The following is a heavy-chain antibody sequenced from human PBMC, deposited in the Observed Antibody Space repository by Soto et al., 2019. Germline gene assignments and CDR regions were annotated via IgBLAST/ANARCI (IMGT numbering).Heavy chain of an antibody. Sequence: ASVKVSCKASGYTFTSYGISWVRQAPGQGLEWMGWISAYNGNTNYAQKLQGRVTMTTDTSTSTAYMELRSLRSDDTAVYYCARGRRAYYYDSSGYYSSRSYYYYGMDVWGQGTTVTVSS. CDR3: ARGRRAYYYDSSGYYSSRSYYYYGMDV. J-gene: IGHJ6*02. D-gene: IGHD3-22*01. CDR2: ISAYNGNT. V-gene: IGHV1-18*01. CDR1: GYTFTSYG.